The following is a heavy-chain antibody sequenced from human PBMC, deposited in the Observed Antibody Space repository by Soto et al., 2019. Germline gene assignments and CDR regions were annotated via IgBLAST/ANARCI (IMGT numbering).Heavy chain of an antibody. V-gene: IGHV3-15*01. CDR3: TTDPFWSGYDFVEC. D-gene: IGHD3-3*01. Sequence: GGSLRLSCAASGFTFSNAWMSWVRQAPGKGLEWVGRIKSKTDGGTTDYAAPVKGRFTISRDDSKNTLYLQMNSLKTEDTAVYYCTTDPFWSGYDFVECWGQGTLVTVS. J-gene: IGHJ4*02. CDR2: IKSKTDGGTT. CDR1: GFTFSNAW.